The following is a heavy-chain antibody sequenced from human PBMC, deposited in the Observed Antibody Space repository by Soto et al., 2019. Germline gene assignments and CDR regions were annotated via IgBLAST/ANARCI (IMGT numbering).Heavy chain of an antibody. V-gene: IGHV3-48*02. D-gene: IGHD6-19*01. Sequence: GGSLRLSCAASGFTFRSYSMNWVRQAPGKGLEWVSYISSSSSTIYYADSVKGRFTISRDNAKNSLYLQMNSLRDEDTAVYYCASTSDEGAVAGTEWFDPWGQGTLVTVSS. CDR1: GFTFRSYS. CDR2: ISSSSSTI. CDR3: ASTSDEGAVAGTEWFDP. J-gene: IGHJ5*02.